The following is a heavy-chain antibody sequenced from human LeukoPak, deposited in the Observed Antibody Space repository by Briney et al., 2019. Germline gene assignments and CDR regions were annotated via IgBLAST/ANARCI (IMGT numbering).Heavy chain of an antibody. CDR1: GYTFTNYY. Sequence: WASVKGSCKASGYTFTNYYMHWVRQSPGQGLECMGIINPSGGSTSYAQKFQGRVTMTRDTSTSTVYMELSSLRSEDTAVYYCARDSTTSSLADPWGQGTLVTVSS. CDR2: INPSGGST. D-gene: IGHD2-2*01. J-gene: IGHJ5*02. CDR3: ARDSTTSSLADP. V-gene: IGHV1-46*01.